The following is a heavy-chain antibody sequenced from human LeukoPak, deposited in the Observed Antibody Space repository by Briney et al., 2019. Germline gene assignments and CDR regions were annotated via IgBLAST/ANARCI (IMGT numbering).Heavy chain of an antibody. CDR1: NYSISNDFY. J-gene: IGHJ4*02. Sequence: SETLSLTCSVSNYSISNDFYWGWIRLPPGKGLEWIGNVHHRGGTYSSPSLKSRVTLSLDTSNNQFSLKLSSVTAADTAVYYCARDSTGSYYGSGSYYRYWGQGTLVTVSS. V-gene: IGHV4-38-2*02. D-gene: IGHD3-10*01. CDR3: ARDSTGSYYGSGSYYRY. CDR2: VHHRGGT.